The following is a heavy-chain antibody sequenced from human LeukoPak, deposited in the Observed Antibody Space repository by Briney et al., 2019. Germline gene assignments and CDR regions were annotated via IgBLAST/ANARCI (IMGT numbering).Heavy chain of an antibody. J-gene: IGHJ6*03. CDR2: INPNSGGT. D-gene: IGHD2-15*01. Sequence: ASVKVSCKASGYTFTGFYMHWVRQAPGQGLEWMGWINPNSGGTNYAQKFQGRVTMTRDTSVSTAYMELSRLRSDDTAVYYCARGLWENCSGGSCSQPHYYYYYYMDVWGKGTTVTVSS. CDR3: ARGLWENCSGGSCSQPHYYYYYYMDV. V-gene: IGHV1-2*02. CDR1: GYTFTGFY.